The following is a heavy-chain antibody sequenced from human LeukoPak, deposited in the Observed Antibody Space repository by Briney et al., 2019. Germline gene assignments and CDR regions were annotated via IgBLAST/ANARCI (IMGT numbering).Heavy chain of an antibody. V-gene: IGHV3-7*01. J-gene: IGHJ4*02. CDR2: IKQDGSEK. CDR3: AREQGYCSAGRCSIFDH. D-gene: IGHD2-15*01. Sequence: PGGSLRLSCAASRFTFSTSWMSWVRQAPGKGLEWVANIKQDGSEKYYVDSVKGRFTISRDNAKNSLYLQMNSLRAEDTAIYYCAREQGYCSAGRCSIFDHWGQGTLVTVSS. CDR1: RFTFSTSW.